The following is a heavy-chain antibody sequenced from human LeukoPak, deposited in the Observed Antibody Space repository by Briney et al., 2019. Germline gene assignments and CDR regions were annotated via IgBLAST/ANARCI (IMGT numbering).Heavy chain of an antibody. CDR1: GFTFSSYA. Sequence: GGSLRLSCAASGFTFSSYAMSWVRQAPGKGLEWVSTISGSGLSTYYADSVKGRFTISRDNSKNTLYLQMNSLRAEDTAVYNCARDPGDSSGYEFDYWGQGTLVTVSS. CDR2: ISGSGLST. D-gene: IGHD3-22*01. J-gene: IGHJ4*02. V-gene: IGHV3-23*01. CDR3: ARDPGDSSGYEFDY.